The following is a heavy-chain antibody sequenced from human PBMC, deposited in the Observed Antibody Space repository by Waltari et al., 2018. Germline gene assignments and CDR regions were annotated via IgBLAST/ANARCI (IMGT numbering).Heavy chain of an antibody. Sequence: QVQLVQSGAEVKKPGSSVKVSCKASGGTFSSYAISWVRQAPGQGLEWMGGIIPIFGTANDAQKFQGRVTSTTDESTSTAYMELSSLRAEDTAVYYCASGELELRRGGDYWGQGTLVTVSS. J-gene: IGHJ4*02. D-gene: IGHD1-7*01. CDR1: GGTFSSYA. CDR3: ASGELELRRGGDY. CDR2: IIPIFGTA. V-gene: IGHV1-69*05.